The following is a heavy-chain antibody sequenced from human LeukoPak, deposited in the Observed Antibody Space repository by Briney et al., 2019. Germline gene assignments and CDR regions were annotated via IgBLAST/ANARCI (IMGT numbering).Heavy chain of an antibody. CDR3: ARAGIAAAGPIHDY. Sequence: PSQTLSLTCTVSGGSISSGDYYWSWIRQPPGKGLEWIGYIYYSGSTYYNPSLKSRVTISVDTSKNQFSLKLSSVTAADTAVYYCARAGIAAAGPIHDYWGQGTLVTVSS. D-gene: IGHD6-13*01. J-gene: IGHJ4*02. CDR2: IYYSGST. V-gene: IGHV4-30-4*08. CDR1: GGSISSGDYY.